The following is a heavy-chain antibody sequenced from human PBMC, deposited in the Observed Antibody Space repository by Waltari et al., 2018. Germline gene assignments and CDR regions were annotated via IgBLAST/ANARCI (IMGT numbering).Heavy chain of an antibody. J-gene: IGHJ5*02. CDR3: ARGHPRFDYEKSDYYAYWFDP. CDR1: GGAFDSYY. CDR2: VNPTGST. Sequence: QVELQQWGAGLLRPSETLSLTCSVSGGAFDSYYWTWIRQAPGRGLEWLGEVNPTGSTNYNPSLKSRLSLSVETSRNQVSLKMTSVTGADTAVYFCARGHPRFDYEKSDYYAYWFDPWGQGTQVT. V-gene: IGHV4-34*01. D-gene: IGHD3-22*01.